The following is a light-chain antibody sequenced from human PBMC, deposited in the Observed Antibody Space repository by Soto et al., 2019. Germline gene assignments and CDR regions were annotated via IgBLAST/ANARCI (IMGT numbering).Light chain of an antibody. CDR1: SSNIGNNF. V-gene: IGLV1-47*01. CDR2: ANS. J-gene: IGLJ7*01. Sequence: QSVLTQPPSASGTPGQTVTISCSGSSSNIGNNFVYWYQQVSGTAPKLLLYANSQRPSGVPDRFSGAKSGPSASLAISGLRSEDEADYYCGAWDDSLSCAVFGGGTQLTVL. CDR3: GAWDDSLSCAV.